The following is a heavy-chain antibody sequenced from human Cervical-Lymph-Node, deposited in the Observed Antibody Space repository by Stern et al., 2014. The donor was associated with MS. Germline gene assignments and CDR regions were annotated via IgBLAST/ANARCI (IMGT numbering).Heavy chain of an antibody. CDR3: ASNEQQLGRYYGMDV. CDR1: GGTFSSYA. V-gene: IGHV1-69*01. D-gene: IGHD6-13*01. Sequence: VHLVESGAEVKKPGSSVKVSCKASGGTFSSYAISWVRQAPGQGLEWMGGIIPIFGTANYAQKFQGRVTITADESTSTAYMELSSLRSEDTAVYYCASNEQQLGRYYGMDVWGQGTTVTVSS. CDR2: IIPIFGTA. J-gene: IGHJ6*02.